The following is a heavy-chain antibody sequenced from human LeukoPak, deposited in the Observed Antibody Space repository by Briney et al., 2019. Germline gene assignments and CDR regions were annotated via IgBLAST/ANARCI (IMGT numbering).Heavy chain of an antibody. Sequence: GGSLRLSCVASGFSFSDYYMTWIRQAPGKGLEWLSYITNSGCGSVLSYADSVRGRFSFSRVNAKNSLYMQMNSLRVEDTAVYYCARARGVVGSGYYYFDYWGQGTLVTVSS. D-gene: IGHD3-22*01. J-gene: IGHJ4*02. CDR3: ARARGVVGSGYYYFDY. CDR1: GFSFSDYY. CDR2: ITNSGCGSVL. V-gene: IGHV3-11*01.